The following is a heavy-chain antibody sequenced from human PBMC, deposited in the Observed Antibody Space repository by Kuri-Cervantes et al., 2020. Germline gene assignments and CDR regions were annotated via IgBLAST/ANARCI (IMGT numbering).Heavy chain of an antibody. V-gene: IGHV4-4*02. CDR2: IHQSGST. J-gene: IGHJ5*02. CDR1: GGSISSSNW. D-gene: IGHD1-7*01. CDR3: ATGWELRA. Sequence: GSLRLSCAVSGGSISSSNWWSWVCQPPGKGLEWIGDIHQSGSTNYNPSLKSRVTISVDTSKNQFSLKLSSVTAADTAVYYCATGWELRAWGQGTLVPSPQ.